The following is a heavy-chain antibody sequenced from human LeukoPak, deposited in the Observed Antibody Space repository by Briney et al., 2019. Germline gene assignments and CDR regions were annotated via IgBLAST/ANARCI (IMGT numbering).Heavy chain of an antibody. CDR3: ARESGYSYIPSFDF. CDR1: GFTASSKY. D-gene: IGHD5-18*01. Sequence: GGSLRPSGAASGFTASSKYMSGVRQAPGKGREWVSLIYSGGSTDYADSVKGRFIISRDNSKNTVYLQMNSLRAEDTAVYYCARESGYSYIPSFDFWGQGTLVTVSS. V-gene: IGHV3-66*01. CDR2: IYSGGST. J-gene: IGHJ4*02.